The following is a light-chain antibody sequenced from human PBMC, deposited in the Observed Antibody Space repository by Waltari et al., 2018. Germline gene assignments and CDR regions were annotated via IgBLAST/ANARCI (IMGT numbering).Light chain of an antibody. V-gene: IGKV4-1*01. CDR1: QSVLYSANNKTY. CDR2: WAC. J-gene: IGKJ2*01. Sequence: DIVMTPSPDSLAVSLGARATINCKSSQSVLYSANNKTYFAWYQQKPGQPPKLLIYWACTRESGVPDRLSGSGSGTDFTLTISSLQAEDGAVYYCQQYYSTPLTFGQGTKLEIK. CDR3: QQYYSTPLT.